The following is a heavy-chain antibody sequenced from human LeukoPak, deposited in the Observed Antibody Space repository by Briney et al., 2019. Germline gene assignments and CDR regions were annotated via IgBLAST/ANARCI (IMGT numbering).Heavy chain of an antibody. D-gene: IGHD5-24*01. V-gene: IGHV4-39*01. Sequence: PSETLSLTCTVSGGSFSSSSHYWGWVRQPPGKGLEWIGSMYYSGRTYYNASLRSRVTISVDTSRDQFSLKLSSVTAADTAVYYCARHFDRDGYKSNAFDIWGQGTMVTVSS. J-gene: IGHJ3*02. CDR1: GGSFSSSSHY. CDR2: MYYSGRT. CDR3: ARHFDRDGYKSNAFDI.